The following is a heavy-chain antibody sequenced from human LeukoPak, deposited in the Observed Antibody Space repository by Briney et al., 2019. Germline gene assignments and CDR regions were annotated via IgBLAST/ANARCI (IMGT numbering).Heavy chain of an antibody. CDR1: GYTLTELS. V-gene: IGHV1-24*01. Sequence: ASVKVSCKVSGYTLTELSMHWVRQAPGKGLEWMGGFDPEDGETIYAQKFQGRVTMTEDTSTDTAYMELSSLRSEDTAVYYCATSRAIFGVVITYFDYWGQGTQVTVSS. CDR3: ATSRAIFGVVITYFDY. J-gene: IGHJ4*02. CDR2: FDPEDGET. D-gene: IGHD3-3*01.